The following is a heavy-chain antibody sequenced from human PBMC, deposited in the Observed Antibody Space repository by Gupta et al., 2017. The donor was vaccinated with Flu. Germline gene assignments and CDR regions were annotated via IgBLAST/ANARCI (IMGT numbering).Heavy chain of an antibody. CDR3: AKDWRWDNNNYGMNV. Sequence: QERVVGAGGGGVQPGRSRRLSCAACGFSFSNYGMHWVRQAPGKGLEWVAVISHDGSNYYHADSVKGRFTISRDNSRNTLYLQMSSLRTEDTAMYYCAKDWRWDNNNYGMNVWGQGTAVTVSS. CDR1: GFSFSNYG. V-gene: IGHV3-30*18. CDR2: ISHDGSNY. D-gene: IGHD5-24*01. J-gene: IGHJ6*02.